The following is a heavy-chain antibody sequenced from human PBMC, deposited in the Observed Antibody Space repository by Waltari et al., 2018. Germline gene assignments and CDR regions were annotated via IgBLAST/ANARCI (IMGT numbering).Heavy chain of an antibody. V-gene: IGHV1-69*11. Sequence: QVQLVQSGAEVKKPGSSVKVSCKASGGTFSSYAISWVRQAPGQGLEWMGRVIPIVGQGNDAPKCQGRVTITADEATSTAYMELSSLRSEDTAVYYCARDDYVSPYWGQGTLVTVSS. D-gene: IGHD3-16*01. CDR3: ARDDYVSPY. CDR1: GGTFSSYA. CDR2: VIPIVGQG. J-gene: IGHJ4*02.